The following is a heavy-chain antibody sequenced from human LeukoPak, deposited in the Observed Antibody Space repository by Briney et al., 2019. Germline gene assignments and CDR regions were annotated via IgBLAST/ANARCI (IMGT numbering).Heavy chain of an antibody. J-gene: IGHJ5*02. D-gene: IGHD6-19*01. Sequence: PSETLSLICSVSGDSISNRNYYWGWIRQSPGKGLAWIGTIYYSGTTYYNPSLKSRVTMSVDTSKNQFSLRLTSVTAADTALYYCARQSSAWPAGPNWFDPWGQGTLVTVSS. V-gene: IGHV4-39*01. CDR2: IYYSGTT. CDR3: ARQSSAWPAGPNWFDP. CDR1: GDSISNRNYY.